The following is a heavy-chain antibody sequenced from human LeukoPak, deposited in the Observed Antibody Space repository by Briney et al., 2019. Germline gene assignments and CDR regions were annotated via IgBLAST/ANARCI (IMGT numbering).Heavy chain of an antibody. CDR3: AREGTYYDFWSGYCQNRLFDY. Sequence: GASMKVSCKASGYTFTSYDINWVRQATGQGLEWMGWMNPNSGNTGYAQKFQGRVTMTRNTSISTAYMELSSLRSEDTAVYYCAREGTYYDFWSGYCQNRLFDYWGQGTLVTVSS. J-gene: IGHJ4*02. CDR2: MNPNSGNT. D-gene: IGHD3-3*01. CDR1: GYTFTSYD. V-gene: IGHV1-8*01.